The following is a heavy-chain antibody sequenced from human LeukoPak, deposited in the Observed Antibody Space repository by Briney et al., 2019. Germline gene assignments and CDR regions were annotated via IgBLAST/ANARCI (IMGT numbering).Heavy chain of an antibody. CDR2: IYYSGST. V-gene: IGHV4-39*07. D-gene: IGHD5-12*01. Sequence: SETLSLTCTVSGGSISSSSYYWGWIRQPPGKGLEWIGSIYYSGSTYYNPSLKSRVTISVDTSKNQFSLKLSSVTAADTAVYYCARSGRGYFDYWGQGTLVTVSS. CDR1: GGSISSSSYY. J-gene: IGHJ4*02. CDR3: ARSGRGYFDY.